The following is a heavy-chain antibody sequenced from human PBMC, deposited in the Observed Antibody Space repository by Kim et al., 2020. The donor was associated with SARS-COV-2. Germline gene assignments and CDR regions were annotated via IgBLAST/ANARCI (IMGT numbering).Heavy chain of an antibody. J-gene: IGHJ6*02. V-gene: IGHV4-34*01. CDR2: INHSGST. CDR3: ARVRSSRFIIFYYFGMDV. CDR1: GGSFSGYY. Sequence: SETLSLTCAFYGGSFSGYYWSWIRQPPGKGLEWIGEINHSGSTNYNPSLKSRVTISVDTSKNQFSLKLSSVTAADTAVYYCARVRSSRFIIFYYFGMDVWGQGTTVTVSS. D-gene: IGHD6-13*01.